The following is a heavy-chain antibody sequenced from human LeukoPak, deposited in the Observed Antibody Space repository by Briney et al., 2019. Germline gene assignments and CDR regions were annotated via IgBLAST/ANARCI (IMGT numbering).Heavy chain of an antibody. V-gene: IGHV3-74*01. Sequence: QSGGSLRLSCAASGFTISSYWVHWVRQAPGKGLVWVSRINSDGSTTTYADSVKGRFTISRNNAKNTLYLQMNSLRAEGTAVYYCTGGGVDFWGQGTLVTVS. D-gene: IGHD6-25*01. CDR2: INSDGSTT. CDR1: GFTISSYW. CDR3: TGGGVDF. J-gene: IGHJ4*02.